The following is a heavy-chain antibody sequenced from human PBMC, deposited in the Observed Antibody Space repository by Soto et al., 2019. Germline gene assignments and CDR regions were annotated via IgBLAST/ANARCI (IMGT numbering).Heavy chain of an antibody. CDR2: INPSGGST. J-gene: IGHJ4*02. CDR1: GYTFTSYY. Sequence: ASVKVSCKASGYTFTSYYMHWVRQAPGQGLEWMGIINPSGGSTSYAQKFQGRVTMTRDTSTSTVYMELSSLRSEDTAVYYCARESLGYCSSTSCSRHYFDYWGQGTLVTVSS. D-gene: IGHD2-2*01. CDR3: ARESLGYCSSTSCSRHYFDY. V-gene: IGHV1-46*01.